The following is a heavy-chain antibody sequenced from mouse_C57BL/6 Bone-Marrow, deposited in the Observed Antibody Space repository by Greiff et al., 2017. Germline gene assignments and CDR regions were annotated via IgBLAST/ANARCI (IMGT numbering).Heavy chain of an antibody. J-gene: IGHJ3*01. CDR2: IRSKSSNYAT. CDR1: GFTFNTYA. D-gene: IGHD1-1*01. Sequence: EVQVVESGGGLVQPKGSLKLSCAASGFTFNTYAMHWVRQAPGKGLEWVARIRSKSSNYATYYADSVKDRFTISRDDSQSMLYLQMNNLKTEDTAIYYCVRDTTTVVPFAYWGQGTLVTVSA. CDR3: VRDTTTVVPFAY. V-gene: IGHV10-3*01.